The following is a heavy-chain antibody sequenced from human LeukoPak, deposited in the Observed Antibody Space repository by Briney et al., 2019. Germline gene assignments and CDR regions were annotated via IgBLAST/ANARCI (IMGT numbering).Heavy chain of an antibody. CDR2: IYYSGST. V-gene: IGHV4-59*01. J-gene: IGHJ4*02. Sequence: SETLSLTCTVSGGSISSYYWSWIRQPPGKGLEWIGYIYYSGSTNYNPSLKSRVTISVDTSKNQFSLKLSSVTAADTAVYYCARVVSGIAVADYYFDYWGRGTLVTVSS. D-gene: IGHD6-19*01. CDR1: GGSISSYY. CDR3: ARVVSGIAVADYYFDY.